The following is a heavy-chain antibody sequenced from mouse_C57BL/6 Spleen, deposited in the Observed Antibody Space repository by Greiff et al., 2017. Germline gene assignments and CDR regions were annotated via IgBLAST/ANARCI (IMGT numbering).Heavy chain of an antibody. J-gene: IGHJ3*01. D-gene: IGHD2-4*01. V-gene: IGHV3-6*01. CDR2: ISYDGSN. CDR3: ARRAYYDHDGGFAY. Sequence: EVQLQESGPGLVKPSQSLSLTCSVTGYSITSGYYWNWIRQFPGNKLEWMGYISYDGSNNYNPSLKNRISITRDTSKNQFFLKLNSVTTEDTATYYCARRAYYDHDGGFAYWGQGTLVTVSA. CDR1: GYSITSGYY.